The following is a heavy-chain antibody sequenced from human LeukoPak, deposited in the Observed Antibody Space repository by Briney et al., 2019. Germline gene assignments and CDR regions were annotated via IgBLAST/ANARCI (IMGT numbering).Heavy chain of an antibody. D-gene: IGHD6-19*01. J-gene: IGHJ4*02. V-gene: IGHV3-23*01. CDR3: AKPMAGTYYFDY. Sequence: PGGSLRLSCAASGFPFSSYAMSWVRQAPGKGLEWVSAISGSGGSTYYADSVKGRFTISRDNSKNTLYLQMNSLRVEDTAVYFCAKPMAGTYYFDYWGQGTLVTVSS. CDR2: ISGSGGST. CDR1: GFPFSSYA.